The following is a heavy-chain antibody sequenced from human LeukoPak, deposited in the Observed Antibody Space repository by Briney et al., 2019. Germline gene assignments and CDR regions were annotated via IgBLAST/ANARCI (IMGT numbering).Heavy chain of an antibody. CDR3: ARRRTTAMAPLYFDY. CDR1: GGSISSYY. V-gene: IGHV4-59*08. J-gene: IGHJ4*02. D-gene: IGHD5-18*01. Sequence: PSETLSLTCTVSGGSISSYYWSWIRQPPGKGLEWIGYIYYSGSTNYNPSLKSRVTISVDTSKNQFSLKLSSVTAADTAVYYCARRRTTAMAPLYFDYWGQGTLVTVSS. CDR2: IYYSGST.